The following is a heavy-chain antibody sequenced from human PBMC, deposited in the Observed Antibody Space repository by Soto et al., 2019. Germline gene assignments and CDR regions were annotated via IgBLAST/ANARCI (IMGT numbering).Heavy chain of an antibody. D-gene: IGHD2-21*02. V-gene: IGHV1-18*01. CDR3: ARATVGVVPTATYIDH. CDR2: ISASNGNT. Sequence: QVQLVQSGTEVQKPGASVKVSCKASGYTFNNFVVAWVRQAPGQGLEWMGWISASNGNTNYAQKFQGRVTMTTETSTNTAYIHLRSLRSADTTVYSCARATVGVVPTATYIDHWGQGTRVSVSS. J-gene: IGHJ4*02. CDR1: GYTFNNFV.